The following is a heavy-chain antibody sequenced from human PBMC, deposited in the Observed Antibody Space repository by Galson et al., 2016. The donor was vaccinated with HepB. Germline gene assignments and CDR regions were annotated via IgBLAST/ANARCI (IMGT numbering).Heavy chain of an antibody. Sequence: PALVKPTQTLTLTCTFSGFSLSTYGMAVGWIRQPPGKALEWLTLIYWDDDKTYRPSLKNRVTITKDTSKNQVVLTMTNMDPVDTAIYYCVHGTFELGTNYLDTWGQGTLVIVSS. J-gene: IGHJ4*02. D-gene: IGHD1-1*01. V-gene: IGHV2-5*02. CDR3: VHGTFELGTNYLDT. CDR2: IYWDDDK. CDR1: GFSLSTYGMA.